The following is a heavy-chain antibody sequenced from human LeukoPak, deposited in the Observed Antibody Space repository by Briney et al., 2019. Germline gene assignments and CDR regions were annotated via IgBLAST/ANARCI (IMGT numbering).Heavy chain of an antibody. V-gene: IGHV5-51*01. D-gene: IGHD6-13*01. CDR1: GYSFTSYW. CDR3: ARQASSWDDAFDI. Sequence: GESLKISCKGSGYSFTSYWIGWVRQMPGKGLEWMGIIYPGDSDTRYSPSFQGQVTISADKSISTAYLQWSSLKASDTAMYYCARQASSWDDAFDIWGQGTMVTVSS. CDR2: IYPGDSDT. J-gene: IGHJ3*02.